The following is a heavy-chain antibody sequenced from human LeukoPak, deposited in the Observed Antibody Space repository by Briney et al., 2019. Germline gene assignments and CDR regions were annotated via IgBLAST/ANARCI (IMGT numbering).Heavy chain of an antibody. V-gene: IGHV4-59*01. CDR1: GGSISSSY. D-gene: IGHD3-22*01. Sequence: SETLSLTCTVSGGSISSSYWNWIRQPPGKGLEWIGYIYYSGTTNYNPSLKSRVSMSVDTSKNQFSLKLSSVTAADTAVYYCARGGGYYYESSAYAFDYWGQGTLVTVSS. CDR2: IYYSGTT. J-gene: IGHJ4*02. CDR3: ARGGGYYYESSAYAFDY.